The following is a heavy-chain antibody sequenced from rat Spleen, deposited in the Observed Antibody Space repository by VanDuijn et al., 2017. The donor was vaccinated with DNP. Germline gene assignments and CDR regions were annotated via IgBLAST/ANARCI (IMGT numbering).Heavy chain of an antibody. Sequence: EVQLVESGGDLVQPGRSLKLSCVASGFTFSYYWMAWIRQVPGKGLEWIASITNEGSSTYFGDSVKGRFTISRDYAKPTLYLQMDSLRSEDTATYYCTRYYDSFDYWGQGVMVTVSS. CDR2: ITNEGSST. V-gene: IGHV5-31*01. J-gene: IGHJ2*01. D-gene: IGHD1-1*01. CDR3: TRYYDSFDY. CDR1: GFTFSYYW.